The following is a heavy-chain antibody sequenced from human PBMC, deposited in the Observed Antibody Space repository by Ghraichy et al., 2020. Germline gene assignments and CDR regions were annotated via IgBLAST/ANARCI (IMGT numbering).Heavy chain of an antibody. D-gene: IGHD5-18*01. V-gene: IGHV1-24*01. CDR1: GYALTEFS. CDR3: VVIPVGRIQLWRGYKDLLHDDTVKHPY. J-gene: IGHJ4*02. Sequence: ASVKVSCKVSGYALTEFSMHWVRQAPGKGLEWMGGFDPKDDETIYAQKFQGRVTMTEDSSTDTAYMELNSLKSEDTAVYYCVVIPVGRIQLWRGYKDLLHDDTVKHPYWGQGTLVTVSS. CDR2: FDPKDDET.